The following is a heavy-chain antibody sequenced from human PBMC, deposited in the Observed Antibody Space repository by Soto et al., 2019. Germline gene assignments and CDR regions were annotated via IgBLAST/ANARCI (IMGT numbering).Heavy chain of an antibody. CDR3: ARATRSGSPHFDH. D-gene: IGHD5-12*01. J-gene: IGHJ4*02. CDR1: GYTFSNYY. CDR2: INPSGDST. V-gene: IGHV1-46*01. Sequence: ASVKVSCKGAGYTFSNYYMHWVRQAPGQGLEWMGIINPSGDSTSYAQEFQGRATMTRETSTSTLYMELSSLRSEDTAVYYCARATRSGSPHFDHWGQGTLVTVS.